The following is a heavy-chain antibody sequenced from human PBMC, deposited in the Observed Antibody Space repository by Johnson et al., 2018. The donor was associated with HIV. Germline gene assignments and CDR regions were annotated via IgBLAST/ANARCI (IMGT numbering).Heavy chain of an antibody. CDR3: ARDRGAGHAFDI. J-gene: IGHJ3*02. Sequence: VQLVESGGGLVQPGGSLRLSCAASGFTFSSYDMHWVHQATGKGLEWVSALGTAGDTYYPGSVKGRFTISRENAKNSLYLQMNSLRAGDTAVYYCARDRGAGHAFDIWGQGTMVTVSS. V-gene: IGHV3-13*01. D-gene: IGHD3-10*01. CDR2: LGTAGDT. CDR1: GFTFSSYD.